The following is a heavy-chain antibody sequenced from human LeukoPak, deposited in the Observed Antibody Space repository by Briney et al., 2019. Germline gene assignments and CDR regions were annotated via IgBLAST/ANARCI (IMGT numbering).Heavy chain of an antibody. J-gene: IGHJ6*02. CDR3: AREKGYGGPSYYYGMDV. CDR2: IKQDGSEK. CDR1: GFTFSSYW. Sequence: PGGSLRLSCAASGFTFSSYWMSWVRQAPGKGLEWVANIKQDGSEKYYVDSVKGRFTISRDNAKNSLYLQVNSLRGEDTAVYYCAREKGYGGPSYYYGMDVWGQGTTVTVSS. V-gene: IGHV3-7*03. D-gene: IGHD4-23*01.